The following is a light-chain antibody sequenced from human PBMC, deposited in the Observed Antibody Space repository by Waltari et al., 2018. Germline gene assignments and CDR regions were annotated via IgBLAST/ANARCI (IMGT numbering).Light chain of an antibody. J-gene: IGKJ1*01. Sequence: DIVLTPSPGTLSLSPGERATLSCRASQSVSNTHLAWYQQKPGEAPRLLIYAASRRATGIPDRFSGSGSGTDFTLTISRLEPEDFAVYYCQQYGSAPRTFGQGTKVEIK. CDR2: AAS. V-gene: IGKV3-20*01. CDR1: QSVSNTH. CDR3: QQYGSAPRT.